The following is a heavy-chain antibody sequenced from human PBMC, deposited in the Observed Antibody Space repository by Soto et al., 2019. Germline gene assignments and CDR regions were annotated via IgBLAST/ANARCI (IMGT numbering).Heavy chain of an antibody. CDR2: IKSKTDGGTT. J-gene: IGHJ6*02. V-gene: IGHV3-15*01. CDR3: TTETQNYYGMDV. Sequence: ESLKISCAASGFTFSNAWMSWVRQAPGKGLEWVGRIKSKTDGGTTDYAAPVKGRFTISRDDSKNTLYLQMNSLKTEDTAVYYCTTETQNYYGMDVWGQGTTVTVSS. CDR1: GFTFSNAW.